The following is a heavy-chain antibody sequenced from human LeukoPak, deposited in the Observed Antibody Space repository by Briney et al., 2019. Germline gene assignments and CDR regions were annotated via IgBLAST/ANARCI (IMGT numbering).Heavy chain of an antibody. D-gene: IGHD3-22*01. CDR3: ATFPLVTYSSGYRDY. V-gene: IGHV4-39*07. J-gene: IGHJ4*02. CDR1: GGSISNTNYY. Sequence: SETLSLTCTVSGGSISNTNYYWGWIRQPPGKGLEWIGIVHYNGATYYNPSLKSRITISLGAPKNQFSLKLTSVTAADTAVYYCATFPLVTYSSGYRDYWGQGTLVTVSS. CDR2: VHYNGAT.